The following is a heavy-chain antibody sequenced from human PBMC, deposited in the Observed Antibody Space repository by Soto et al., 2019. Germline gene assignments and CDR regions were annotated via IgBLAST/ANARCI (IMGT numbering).Heavy chain of an antibody. D-gene: IGHD5-12*01. CDR3: ARVSGYDNRHARIDY. V-gene: IGHV4-31*03. J-gene: IGHJ4*02. CDR2: IYYSGST. CDR1: GGSISSGGYY. Sequence: PSETLSLTCTVSGGSISSGGYYWSWIRQHPGKGLEWIGYIYYSGSTYYNPSLKSRVTISVDTSKNQFSLKLSSVTAADTAVYYCARVSGYDNRHARIDYWGQGTLVTVSS.